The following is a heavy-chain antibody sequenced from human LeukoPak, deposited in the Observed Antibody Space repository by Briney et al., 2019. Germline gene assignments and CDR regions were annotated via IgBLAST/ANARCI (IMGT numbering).Heavy chain of an antibody. CDR1: GGTFSSYG. CDR2: IIPIFGAA. J-gene: IGHJ4*02. V-gene: IGHV1-69*05. D-gene: IGHD3-3*01. CDR3: ARDGSTLRFLEWFY. Sequence: ASVTVSCKDSGGTFSSYGISWVRQAPGQGLEWMGGIIPIFGAANYAQKFQGRVTITTDESTRTAYMELSSLRSDDTAVYYCARDGSTLRFLEWFYWGQGTLVTVSS.